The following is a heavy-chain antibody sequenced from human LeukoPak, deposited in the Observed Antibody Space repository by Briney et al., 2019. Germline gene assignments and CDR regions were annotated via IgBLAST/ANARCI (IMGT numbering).Heavy chain of an antibody. D-gene: IGHD3-9*01. V-gene: IGHV3-23*01. CDR1: GFTFSSYA. CDR3: AKLGVTGRTLYYFDY. J-gene: IGHJ4*02. CDR2: ISGSAGST. Sequence: PGGSLRLSCAASGFTFSSYAMSWVRQAPGKGLEWVSAISGSAGSTYYADSVKGRFTISRDTSRNTLYLQMNSLRADDTAVYYCAKLGVTGRTLYYFDYWGQGTLVTVSS.